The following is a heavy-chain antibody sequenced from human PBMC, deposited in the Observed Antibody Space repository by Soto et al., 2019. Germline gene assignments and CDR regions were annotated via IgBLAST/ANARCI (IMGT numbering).Heavy chain of an antibody. CDR1: GYTFSGFY. J-gene: IGHJ4*02. D-gene: IGHD6-19*01. V-gene: IGHV1-2*02. CDR3: ASAAVTGTAGLDF. Sequence: ASVKVSSKAAGYTFSGFYMHWVRQAPGQGLEWMGWTNPNSVGTKSAEKFQGRVTMTRDTSISTAYMELSRLTSDDTAVYYGASAAVTGTAGLDFWGQGTQVTVSS. CDR2: TNPNSVGT.